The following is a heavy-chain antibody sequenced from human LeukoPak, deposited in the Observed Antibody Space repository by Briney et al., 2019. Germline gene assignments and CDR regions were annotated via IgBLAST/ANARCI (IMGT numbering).Heavy chain of an antibody. J-gene: IGHJ4*02. Sequence: SETLSLTCTVSSGSISYFYWNWIRQPPGKGLEWIGYIHYTGSTNYNPSLKSRDTIPVDTSKNQFSLKLSSVTAADTAVYYCATYTNRLHYWGQGTLVTVSS. CDR1: SGSISYFY. V-gene: IGHV4-59*01. CDR3: ATYTNRLHY. D-gene: IGHD2-8*01. CDR2: IHYTGST.